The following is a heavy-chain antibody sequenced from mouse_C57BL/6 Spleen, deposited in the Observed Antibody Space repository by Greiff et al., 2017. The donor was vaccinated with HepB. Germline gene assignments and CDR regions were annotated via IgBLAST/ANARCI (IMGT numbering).Heavy chain of an antibody. J-gene: IGHJ3*01. CDR1: GYTFTSYW. CDR2: IDPNSGGT. D-gene: IGHD3-2*02. Sequence: QVQLKQPGAELVKPGASVKLSCKASGYTFTSYWMHWVKQRPGRGLEWIGRIDPNSGGTKYNEKFKSKATLTVDKPSSTAYMQLSSLTSEDSAVYYCATETAQGPDWFAYWGQGTLVTVSA. CDR3: ATETAQGPDWFAY. V-gene: IGHV1-72*01.